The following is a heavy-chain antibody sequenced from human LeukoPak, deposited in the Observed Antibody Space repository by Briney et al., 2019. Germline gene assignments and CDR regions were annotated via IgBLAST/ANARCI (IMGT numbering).Heavy chain of an antibody. CDR1: GGTFNNYA. Sequence: SVTVSCKATGGTFNNYAVSWVRQAPGQGLEWVGTIILIIGTTNYAQKFQGRVTLTADKSTSTAFMDLSSLKSEDTAVYYCAGGGHGYWGPGTLVSVSS. CDR2: IILIIGTT. CDR3: AGGGHGY. J-gene: IGHJ4*02. V-gene: IGHV1-69*04. D-gene: IGHD2-8*01.